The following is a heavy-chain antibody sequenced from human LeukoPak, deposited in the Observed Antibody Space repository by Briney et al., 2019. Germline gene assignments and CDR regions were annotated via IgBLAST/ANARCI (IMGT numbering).Heavy chain of an antibody. J-gene: IGHJ4*02. CDR3: TTDALGCSSTSCFHDY. CDR1: GFTFSNAW. CDR2: IKSKTDGGTT. D-gene: IGHD2-2*01. V-gene: IGHV3-15*01. Sequence: GGSLRLSCAASGFTFSNAWMSWARQAPGKGLEWVGRIKSKTDGGTTDYAAPVKGRFTISRDDSKNTLYLQMNSLKTEDTAVYYCTTDALGCSSTSCFHDYWGQGTLVTVSS.